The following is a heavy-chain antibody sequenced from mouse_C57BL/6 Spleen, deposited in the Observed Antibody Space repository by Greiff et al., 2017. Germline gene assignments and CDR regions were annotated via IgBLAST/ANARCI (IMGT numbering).Heavy chain of an antibody. Sequence: DVMLVESGGGLVQPGGSLSLSCAASGFSFTDYYMSWVRQPPGKALEWLGFIRNKANGYTTEYSASVKGRFTISRDNSQSVRYLQMNALRAEDRATYYCSRGSSSYAMDYWGQGTSVTVSS. V-gene: IGHV7-3*01. CDR2: IRNKANGYTT. CDR3: SRGSSSYAMDY. D-gene: IGHD1-1*01. CDR1: GFSFTDYY. J-gene: IGHJ4*01.